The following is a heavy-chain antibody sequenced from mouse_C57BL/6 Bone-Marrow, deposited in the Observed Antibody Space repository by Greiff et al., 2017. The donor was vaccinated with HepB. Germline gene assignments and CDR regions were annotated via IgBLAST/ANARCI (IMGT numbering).Heavy chain of an antibody. Sequence: QVQLKQPGAELVMPGASVKLSCKASGYTFTSYWMHWVKQRPGQGLEWIGEIDPSDSYTNYNQKFKGKSTLTVDKSSSTAYMQLSSLTSEYSAVYYCTRDTMVTTTGFAYWGQGTLVTVSA. CDR1: GYTFTSYW. J-gene: IGHJ3*01. CDR2: IDPSDSYT. D-gene: IGHD2-2*01. V-gene: IGHV1-69*01. CDR3: TRDTMVTTTGFAY.